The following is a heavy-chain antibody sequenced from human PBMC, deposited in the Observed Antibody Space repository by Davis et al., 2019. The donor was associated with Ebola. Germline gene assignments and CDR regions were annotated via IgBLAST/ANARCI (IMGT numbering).Heavy chain of an antibody. V-gene: IGHV3-23*01. CDR1: GFTFNSYY. Sequence: PGGSLRLSCAASGFTFNSYYMSWVRQAPGKGLEWVSTISNSAGSTYYSDSVKGRFTISRDNSKNTLDLQRNSLRAEDTAIYYCAKSGAYYYDSMDVWGQGTTVTVSS. CDR3: AKSGAYYYDSMDV. J-gene: IGHJ6*02. CDR2: ISNSAGST. D-gene: IGHD1-26*01.